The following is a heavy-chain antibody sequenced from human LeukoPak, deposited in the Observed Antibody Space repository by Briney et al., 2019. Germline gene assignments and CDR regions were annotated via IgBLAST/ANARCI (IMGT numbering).Heavy chain of an antibody. CDR1: GFTFSSYE. CDR2: ISSSGSTI. V-gene: IGHV3-48*03. Sequence: QPGGSLRLSCAASGFTFSSYEMNWVRQAPGKGLEWVSYISSSGSTIYYADSVKGRVTISRDNAKNSLYLQMNSLRAEDTAGYYCAEIGITMIGGVWGKGTTVTISS. D-gene: IGHD3-10*02. CDR3: AEIGITMIGGV. J-gene: IGHJ6*04.